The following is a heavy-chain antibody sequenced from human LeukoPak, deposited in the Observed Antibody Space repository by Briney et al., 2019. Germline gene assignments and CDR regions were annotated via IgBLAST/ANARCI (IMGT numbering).Heavy chain of an antibody. D-gene: IGHD3-22*01. CDR1: GYTFTGYY. CDR3: ARSHPNYYDSSGSLQH. V-gene: IGHV7-4-1*02. Sequence: ASVKVSCKASGYTFTGYYMHWVRQAPGQGLEWMGWINTNTGNPTYAQGFTGRFVFSLDTSVSTAYLQISSLEAEDTAVYYCARSHPNYYDSSGSLQHWGQGTLVTVSS. CDR2: INTNTGNP. J-gene: IGHJ1*01.